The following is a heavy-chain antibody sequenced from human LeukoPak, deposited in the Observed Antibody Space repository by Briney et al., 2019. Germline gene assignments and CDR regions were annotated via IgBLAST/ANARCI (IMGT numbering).Heavy chain of an antibody. J-gene: IGHJ4*02. CDR1: GYTFTSYG. D-gene: IGHD3-22*01. CDR3: ARDLTYYYDSSGYDLDY. Sequence: GASVKVSCKASGYTFTSYGISWVRQAPGQGPEWMGWISAYNGNTNYAQKFQGRVTLTTDTSTSTAYMEVRSLTSADTAVYYCARDLTYYYDSSGYDLDYWGQGTLVTVSS. V-gene: IGHV1-18*01. CDR2: ISAYNGNT.